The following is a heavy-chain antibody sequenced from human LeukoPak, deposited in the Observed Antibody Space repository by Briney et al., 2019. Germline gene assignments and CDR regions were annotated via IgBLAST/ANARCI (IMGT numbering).Heavy chain of an antibody. V-gene: IGHV3-21*01. D-gene: IGHD3-10*01. CDR3: ARAPYYYYDSGSGTRVTGNPDY. Sequence: GGSLRLSCAASGFTFSSYSMNWVRQAPGKGLEWVSSISSSNIYIYYADSVKGRFTISRDNAKNSLYLQMSSLRAEDTAVYYCARAPYYYYDSGSGTRVTGNPDYWGQGTLVTVSS. CDR1: GFTFSSYS. J-gene: IGHJ4*02. CDR2: ISSSNIYI.